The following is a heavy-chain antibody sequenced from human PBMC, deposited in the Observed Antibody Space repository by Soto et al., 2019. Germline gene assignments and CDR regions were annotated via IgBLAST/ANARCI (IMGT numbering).Heavy chain of an antibody. CDR1: GGSFSGYY. V-gene: IGHV4-34*01. Sequence: SETLSLTCAVYGGSFSGYYWSWIRQPPGKGLEWIGEINHSGSTNYNPSLKSRVTISVDTSKNQFSLKLSSVTAADTAVYYCARWLLGRTDQSWFDPWGQGTLVTVSS. D-gene: IGHD2-2*01. CDR3: ARWLLGRTDQSWFDP. CDR2: INHSGST. J-gene: IGHJ5*02.